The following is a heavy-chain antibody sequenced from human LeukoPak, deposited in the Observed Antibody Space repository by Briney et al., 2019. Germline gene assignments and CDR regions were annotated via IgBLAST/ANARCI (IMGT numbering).Heavy chain of an antibody. CDR3: ARSIAEAGPDY. CDR2: IYPGDSDT. J-gene: IGHJ4*02. D-gene: IGHD6-13*01. Sequence: GESLKISCKGSGYSFTSYWIGWVRQMPGKGLEGMGIIYPGDSDTRYSPSFQGQVTISADKSISTAYLQWRSLKASDTAMYYCARSIAEAGPDYWGQGTLVTVSS. CDR1: GYSFTSYW. V-gene: IGHV5-51*01.